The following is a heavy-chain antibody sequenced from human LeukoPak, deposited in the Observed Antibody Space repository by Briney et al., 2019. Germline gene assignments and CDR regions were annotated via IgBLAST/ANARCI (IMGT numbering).Heavy chain of an antibody. CDR2: IYSGGST. J-gene: IGHJ4*02. CDR3: ARAGPIDY. CDR1: GFIVGSKY. Sequence: GGSLRLSCAASGFIVGSKYMSWVRQAPGKGLEWVSVIYSGGSTYYAASVEGRFTISRDNSKNTVYLQMNNLRVDDTAVYYCARAGPIDYWGQGILVTVSS. V-gene: IGHV3-53*01.